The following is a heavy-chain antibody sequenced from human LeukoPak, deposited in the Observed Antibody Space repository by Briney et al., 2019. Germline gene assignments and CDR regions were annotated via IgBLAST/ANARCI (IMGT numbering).Heavy chain of an antibody. V-gene: IGHV3-30*18. CDR3: AKEETPYYYGSGSRGGVAFDI. Sequence: PGGSLRLSCAASGFTFSSYGMHWVRQAPGKGLEWVAVISYDGSNKYYADSVKGRFTISRDNSKNTLYLQMNSLRAEDTAVYYCAKEETPYYYGSGSRGGVAFDIWGQGTMVTVSS. J-gene: IGHJ3*02. D-gene: IGHD3-10*01. CDR2: ISYDGSNK. CDR1: GFTFSSYG.